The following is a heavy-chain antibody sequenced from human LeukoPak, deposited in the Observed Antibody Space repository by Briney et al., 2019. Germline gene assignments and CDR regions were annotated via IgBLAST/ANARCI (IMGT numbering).Heavy chain of an antibody. CDR1: GFIVSNNY. J-gene: IGHJ4*02. CDR2: IYSGGST. Sequence: GGSLRLSCATSGFIVSNNYMSWVRQAPGKGLEWVSVIYSGGSTYYADSVKGRFTISRDNSKNTLYLQMNSLRAEDTAVYYCARALAAAGRCFDYWGQGTLVTVSS. V-gene: IGHV3-66*02. CDR3: ARALAAAGRCFDY. D-gene: IGHD6-13*01.